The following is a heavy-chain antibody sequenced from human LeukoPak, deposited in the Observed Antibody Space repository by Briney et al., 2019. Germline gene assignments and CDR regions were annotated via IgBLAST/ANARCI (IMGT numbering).Heavy chain of an antibody. CDR2: IWYDGSNK. CDR3: ARESGSSSGWYRYYFDY. J-gene: IGHJ4*02. Sequence: GGSQRLSCAASGFTFSSYGMHWVRQAPGKGLEWVAVIWYDGSNKYYADSVKGRFTISRDNSKNTLYLQMNGLRAEDTAVYYCARESGSSSGWYRYYFDYWGQGTLVTVSS. V-gene: IGHV3-33*01. CDR1: GFTFSSYG. D-gene: IGHD6-19*01.